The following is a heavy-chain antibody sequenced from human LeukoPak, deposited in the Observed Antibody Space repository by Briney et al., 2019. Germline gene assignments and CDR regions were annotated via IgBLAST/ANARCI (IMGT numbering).Heavy chain of an antibody. CDR2: IYYSGST. J-gene: IGHJ4*02. D-gene: IGHD4-17*01. CDR1: GGSISSGGYY. CDR3: ARGDMTTVTTYFDC. Sequence: PSETLSLTCTVSGGSISSGGYYWSWIRQHPGKGLEWIGYIYYSGSTYYNPSLKSRVTISVDTSKNQFSLKLSSVTAADTAVYYCARGDMTTVTTYFDCWGQGTLVTVSS. V-gene: IGHV4-31*03.